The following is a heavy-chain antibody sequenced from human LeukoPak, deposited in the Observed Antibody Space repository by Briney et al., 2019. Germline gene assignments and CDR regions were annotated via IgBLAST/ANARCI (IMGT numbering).Heavy chain of an antibody. CDR2: ISYDGSNK. Sequence: PGRSLRLSCAASGFTFSSYAMHWVRQAPGKGLEWVAVISYDGSNKYYADSVKGRFTISRDNSKNTLYLQMNSLRAEDTAVYYCARDSPYCSSTSCHGGYYGMDVWGKGTTVTVSS. CDR1: GFTFSSYA. V-gene: IGHV3-30*04. D-gene: IGHD2-2*01. J-gene: IGHJ6*04. CDR3: ARDSPYCSSTSCHGGYYGMDV.